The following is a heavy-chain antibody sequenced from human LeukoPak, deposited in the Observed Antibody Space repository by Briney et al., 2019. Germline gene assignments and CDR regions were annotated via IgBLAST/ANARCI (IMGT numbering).Heavy chain of an antibody. J-gene: IGHJ4*02. V-gene: IGHV3-49*04. D-gene: IGHD6-19*01. CDR1: GFTFGEYA. CDR2: IRSKAFGGTA. CDR3: TRDPRYSSGWSLDY. Sequence: GGSLRLSCTASGFTFGEYAMSWVRQAPGRGLEWVGFIRSKAFGGTAEYAASVKGRFAISRDDSKGIAYLQMNSLKTEDTAVYYCTRDPRYSSGWSLDYWGQGTLVTVSS.